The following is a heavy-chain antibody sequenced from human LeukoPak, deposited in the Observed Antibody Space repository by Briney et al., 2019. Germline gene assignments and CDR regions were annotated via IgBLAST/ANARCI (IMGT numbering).Heavy chain of an antibody. CDR1: GFTFSSYA. CDR2: ISYDGSNK. V-gene: IGHV3-30-3*01. J-gene: IGHJ5*02. D-gene: IGHD5-12*01. CDR3: ARDRGDGYDYGSDWFDP. Sequence: GGSLRLSCAVSGFTFSSYAMHWVRQAPGKGLEWVAVISYDGSNKYYADSVKGRFTISRDNSKNTLYLQMNSLRAEDTAVYYCARDRGDGYDYGSDWFDPWGQGTLVTVSS.